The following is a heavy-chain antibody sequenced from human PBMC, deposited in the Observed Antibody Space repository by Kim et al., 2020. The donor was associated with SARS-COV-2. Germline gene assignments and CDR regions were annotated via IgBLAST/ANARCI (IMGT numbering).Heavy chain of an antibody. Sequence: ASVKVSCKASGYPFRSYGMNWVRQAPGQGLEWMGWINTNTGDATYAQDFTGHFVFSLDTSVSTAYLEITDLQADDTAVYYCARRGAAIGVYAYWLDYWGQGTQVTVSS. CDR1: GYPFRSYG. CDR3: ARRGAAIGVYAYWLDY. D-gene: IGHD2-2*01. V-gene: IGHV7-4-1*02. CDR2: INTNTGDA. J-gene: IGHJ4*02.